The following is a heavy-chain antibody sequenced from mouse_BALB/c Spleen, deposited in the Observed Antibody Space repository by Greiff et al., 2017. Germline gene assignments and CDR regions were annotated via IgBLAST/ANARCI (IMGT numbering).Heavy chain of an antibody. D-gene: IGHD2-12*01. Sequence: QVQLQQSGAELAKPGASVKMSCKASGYTFTSYWMHWVKQRPGQGLEWIGYINPSTGYTEYNQKFKDKATLTADKSSSTAYMLLSSLTSEDSAVYSCYDGSGFADWGQGTLVTVSA. CDR2: INPSTGYT. V-gene: IGHV1-7*01. CDR3: YDGSGFAD. CDR1: GYTFTSYW. J-gene: IGHJ3*01.